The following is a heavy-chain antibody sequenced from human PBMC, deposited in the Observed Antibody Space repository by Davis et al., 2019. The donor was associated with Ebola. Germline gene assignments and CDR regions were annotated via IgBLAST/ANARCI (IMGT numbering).Heavy chain of an antibody. CDR2: INPSGGST. J-gene: IGHJ5*02. D-gene: IGHD3-10*01. Sequence: ASVKVSCKASGYTFTSYYMHWVRQAPGQGLEWMGIINPSGGSTSYAQKLQGRVTMTTDTSTSTAYMELRSLRSDDTAVYYCARDMGMVQEANWFDPWGQGTLVTVSS. CDR1: GYTFTSYY. CDR3: ARDMGMVQEANWFDP. V-gene: IGHV1-46*01.